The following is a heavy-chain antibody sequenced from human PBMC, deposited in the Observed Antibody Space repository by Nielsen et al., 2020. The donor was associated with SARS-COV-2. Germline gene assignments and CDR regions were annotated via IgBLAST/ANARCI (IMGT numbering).Heavy chain of an antibody. CDR1: GGSISSYY. V-gene: IGHV4-59*01. CDR2: IYYSGSI. D-gene: IGHD3-3*01. CDR3: ARVIPESITIFGVVTVNWFDP. J-gene: IGHJ5*02. Sequence: SETLSLTCTVSGGSISSYYWSWIRQPPGKGLEWIGYIYYSGSINYNPSLKSRVTISVDTSKNQFSLKLSSVTAADTAVYYCARVIPESITIFGVVTVNWFDPWGQGTLVTVSS.